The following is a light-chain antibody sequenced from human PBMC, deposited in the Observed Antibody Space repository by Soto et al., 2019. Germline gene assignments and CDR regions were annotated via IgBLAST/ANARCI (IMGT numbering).Light chain of an antibody. Sequence: DIQMTQSPSSLSASVGDRVTITCRASQNIINYLNWYQQRPGKAPKLLIFAASTLQSGVPSRFSGSGSGTDFTLAISNLQPEDFATYYCQQSYIDPWGTCGQGTKVESK. J-gene: IGKJ1*01. V-gene: IGKV1-39*01. CDR1: QNIINY. CDR3: QQSYIDPWGT. CDR2: AAS.